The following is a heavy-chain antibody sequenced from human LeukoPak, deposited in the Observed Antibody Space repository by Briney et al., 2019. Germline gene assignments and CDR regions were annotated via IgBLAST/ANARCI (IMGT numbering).Heavy chain of an antibody. CDR2: IYYSGST. D-gene: IGHD5-12*01. V-gene: IGHV4-31*03. CDR1: GGXISSGGYY. J-gene: IGHJ2*01. Sequence: SQTLSLTCTVSGGXISSGGYYWSWIRQHPGKGLEWLGYIYYSGSTYYNPSLKSRVTISVDTSKNQFSLKLSSVTAADTAVYYSARDGSGYDRYWYFDLWGRGTLVTVSS. CDR3: ARDGSGYDRYWYFDL.